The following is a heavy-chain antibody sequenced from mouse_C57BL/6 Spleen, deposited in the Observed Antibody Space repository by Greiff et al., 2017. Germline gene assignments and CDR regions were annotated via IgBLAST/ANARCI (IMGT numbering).Heavy chain of an antibody. CDR3: ARLVYGYVDV. Sequence: QVQLQQPGAELVMPGASVKLSCKASGYTFTSYWMHWVKQRPGQGLEWIGEFDPSDSYTNYNQQLKGKSTLTVDKSSSTAYMQLSSLTSEDSSVXYCARLVYGYVDVGGTGTTDTGAS. V-gene: IGHV1-69*01. CDR2: FDPSDSYT. J-gene: IGHJ1*03. CDR1: GYTFTSYW.